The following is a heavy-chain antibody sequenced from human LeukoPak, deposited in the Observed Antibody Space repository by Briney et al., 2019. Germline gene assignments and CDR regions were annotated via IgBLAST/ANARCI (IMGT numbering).Heavy chain of an antibody. CDR2: IDPSGGST. Sequence: GASVKVSCKASGYTFTGYYMHWVRQAPGQGLEWMGIIDPSGGSTSYAQKFQGRVTMTRDTSTSTVYMELSSLRSEDTAVYYCAMIAGSSIDYWGQGTLVTVSS. D-gene: IGHD3-10*01. V-gene: IGHV1-46*01. J-gene: IGHJ4*02. CDR1: GYTFTGYY. CDR3: AMIAGSSIDY.